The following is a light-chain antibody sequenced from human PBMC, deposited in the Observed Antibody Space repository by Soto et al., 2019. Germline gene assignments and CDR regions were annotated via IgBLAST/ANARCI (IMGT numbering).Light chain of an antibody. V-gene: IGKV3-15*01. CDR2: GAF. Sequence: ELVLTQSPGTLSLSPGERTTLXWRASQSVSSSYLAWYQHKPGQAPSLLIYGAFTRATGIPARFSGTGSGTEFTLTISSLQSEDFALYYCQQYNDWPLTFGQGTKVDIK. J-gene: IGKJ1*01. CDR1: QSVSSSY. CDR3: QQYNDWPLT.